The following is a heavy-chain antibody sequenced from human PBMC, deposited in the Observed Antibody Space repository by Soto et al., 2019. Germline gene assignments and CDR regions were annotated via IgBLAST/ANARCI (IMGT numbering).Heavy chain of an antibody. D-gene: IGHD4-17*01. CDR1: VGTFSRYS. CDR2: IIPVFGTA. V-gene: IGHV1-69*12. J-gene: IGHJ6*02. Sequence: QVQLVQSGAEVKKPGSSVKVSCKASVGTFSRYSISWVRQAPGQGLEWMGGIIPVFGTANYAQKFQGRVTITADESTSTVYMELSSLTSDDTAVYLCASCLVTTYFYYYGMDVWGQGTTVTVSS. CDR3: ASCLVTTYFYYYGMDV.